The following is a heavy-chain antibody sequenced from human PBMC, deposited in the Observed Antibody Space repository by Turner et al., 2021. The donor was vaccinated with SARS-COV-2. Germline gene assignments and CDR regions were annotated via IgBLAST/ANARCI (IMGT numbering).Heavy chain of an antibody. CDR3: ARHSTLTTFPFDP. V-gene: IGHV4-39*01. CDR1: GGSIRISTYY. J-gene: IGHJ5*02. Sequence: QLQLQESGPGQVKHSETLSLTCSVSGGSIRISTYYWGWIRQTPGKGRECIVSIYYSGGTSYIASLKRRVTISADTSKNQFSLKLSFVTASDTAVYYWARHSTLTTFPFDPWGQGTLVTVSS. D-gene: IGHD4-17*01. CDR2: IYYSGGT.